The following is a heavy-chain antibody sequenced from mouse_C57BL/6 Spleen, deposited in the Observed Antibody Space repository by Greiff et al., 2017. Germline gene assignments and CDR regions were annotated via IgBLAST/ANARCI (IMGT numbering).Heavy chain of an antibody. CDR2: IYPRDGST. Sequence: QVQLKESGPELVKPGASVKLSCKASGYTFTSYDINWVKQRPGQGLEWIGWIYPRDGSTKYNEKFKGKATLTVDTSSSTAYMELHSLTSEDSAVYFCARRGVYYYGSSWYFDVWGTGTTVTVSS. CDR3: ARRGVYYYGSSWYFDV. D-gene: IGHD1-1*01. V-gene: IGHV1-85*01. J-gene: IGHJ1*03. CDR1: GYTFTSYD.